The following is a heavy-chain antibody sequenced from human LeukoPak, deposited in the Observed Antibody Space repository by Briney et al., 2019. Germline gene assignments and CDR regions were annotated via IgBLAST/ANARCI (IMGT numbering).Heavy chain of an antibody. CDR1: GGSISNYY. J-gene: IGHJ4*02. D-gene: IGHD6-13*01. V-gene: IGHV4-59*01. CDR2: IYYSGST. Sequence: SETLSLTCTVSGGSISNYYWSWIRQPPGKGLEWIGYIYYSGSTNYNPSLKSRVTISVDTSKNQFSLKLRSVTAADTAVYYCAKDTRRHMPTAAGTRAHDYWGQGTLVTVSS. CDR3: AKDTRRHMPTAAGTRAHDY.